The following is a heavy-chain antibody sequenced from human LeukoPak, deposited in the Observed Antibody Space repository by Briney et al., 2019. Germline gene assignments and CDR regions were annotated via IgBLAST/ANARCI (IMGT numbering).Heavy chain of an antibody. Sequence: GGSLRLSCAASGFTFSSYAMSWVRQAPGKGLEWVSVISDSGGSTYYADSVKGRFTISRDNSKNTLYLQMNSLRAEDTAVYYCAKGDDSSGYYYEPFDYWGQGTLVTVSS. V-gene: IGHV3-23*01. J-gene: IGHJ4*02. D-gene: IGHD3-22*01. CDR2: ISDSGGST. CDR1: GFTFSSYA. CDR3: AKGDDSSGYYYEPFDY.